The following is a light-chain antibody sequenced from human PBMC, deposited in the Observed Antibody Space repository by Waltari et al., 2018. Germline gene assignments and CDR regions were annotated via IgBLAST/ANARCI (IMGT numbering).Light chain of an antibody. V-gene: IGKV3-20*01. J-gene: IGKJ1*01. Sequence: EIVLTQSPGTLSLSPGERATLSCRTSQSVSRTLAWYQHKPGQAPRLLIYAASSRAPGIPDRFSGSGSGTDFSLTISRLEPEDFAVYYCQHYVTLPVTFGPGTKVEIK. CDR1: QSVSRT. CDR2: AAS. CDR3: QHYVTLPVT.